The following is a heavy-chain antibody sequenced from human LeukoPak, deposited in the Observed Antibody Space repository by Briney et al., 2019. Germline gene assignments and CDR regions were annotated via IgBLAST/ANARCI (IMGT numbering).Heavy chain of an antibody. D-gene: IGHD2-2*01. J-gene: IGHJ6*02. V-gene: IGHV3-30-3*01. CDR2: ISYDGSNK. CDR1: GFTFSSYA. CDR3: ARALYCSSTSCQFLYYYYGMDV. Sequence: PGGSLRLSCAASGFTFSSYAMHWVRQAPGKGLEWVAVISYDGSNKYYAGSVKGRFTISRDNSKNTLYLQMNSLRAEDTAVYYCARALYCSSTSCQFLYYYYGMDVWGQGTTVTVSS.